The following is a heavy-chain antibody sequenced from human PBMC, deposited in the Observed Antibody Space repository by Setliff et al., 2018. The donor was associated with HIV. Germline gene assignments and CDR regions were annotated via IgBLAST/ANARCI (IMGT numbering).Heavy chain of an antibody. CDR1: GFAFSDNP. D-gene: IGHD3-22*01. J-gene: IGHJ4*02. V-gene: IGHV3-48*01. Sequence: GESLTLSCVASSGFAFSDNPMNWVRQAPGKGLEWISHIRGKSDIIKYAESVMGRFTISRDNAKNSLYLEMNSLRAEDTAIYYCARDYNYIFDSWGQGVLVTV. CDR2: IRGKSDII. CDR3: ARDYNYIFDS.